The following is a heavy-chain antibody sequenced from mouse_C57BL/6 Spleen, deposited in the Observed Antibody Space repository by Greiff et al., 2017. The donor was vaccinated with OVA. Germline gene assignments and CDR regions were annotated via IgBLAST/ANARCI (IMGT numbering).Heavy chain of an antibody. CDR2: IDPSDSYT. CDR1: GYTFTSYW. Sequence: QVHVKQPGAELVMPGASVKLSCKASGYTFTSYWMHWVKQRPGQGLEWIGEIDPSDSYTNYNQKFKGKSTLTVDKSSSTAYMQLSSLTSEDSAVYYCARLIYYGFDYWGQGTTLTVSS. J-gene: IGHJ2*01. D-gene: IGHD2-1*01. CDR3: ARLIYYGFDY. V-gene: IGHV1-69*01.